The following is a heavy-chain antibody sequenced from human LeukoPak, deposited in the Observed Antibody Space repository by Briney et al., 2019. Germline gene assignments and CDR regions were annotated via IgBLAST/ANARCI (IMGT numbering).Heavy chain of an antibody. CDR3: AGKNIVVVTASLHYRFDP. Sequence: GGSLRLSCAASGFTVSNNHMIWVRQAPGKGLEWVSVIYGDARTFYADSVKGRFTISRDNSKNTLHLQMNSLRAEDTAVYYCAGKNIVVVTASLHYRFDPWGQGTLVTVSS. D-gene: IGHD2-21*02. V-gene: IGHV3-66*01. J-gene: IGHJ5*02. CDR1: GFTVSNNH. CDR2: IYGDART.